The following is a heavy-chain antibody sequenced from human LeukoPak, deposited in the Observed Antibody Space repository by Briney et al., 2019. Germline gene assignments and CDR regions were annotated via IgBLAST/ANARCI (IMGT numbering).Heavy chain of an antibody. CDR2: IRYDGSNK. Sequence: TGGSLRLSCAASGFTFSSYGMHWVRQAPGKGLEWVAFIRYDGSNKYYADSVKGRFTISRDNSKNTLYLQMNSLRAEDTAVYYCAKDSLIAAAGTNAKDYWGQGTLVTVSA. J-gene: IGHJ4*02. CDR3: AKDSLIAAAGTNAKDY. CDR1: GFTFSSYG. D-gene: IGHD6-13*01. V-gene: IGHV3-30*02.